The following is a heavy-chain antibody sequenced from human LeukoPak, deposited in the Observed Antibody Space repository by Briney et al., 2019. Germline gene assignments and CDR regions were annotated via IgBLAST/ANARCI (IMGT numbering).Heavy chain of an antibody. V-gene: IGHV3-21*01. CDR3: ARAPDGDPAPGDL. CDR1: GFTFSAFW. D-gene: IGHD4-17*01. CDR2: ISSSSSYI. Sequence: GGSLRLSCAASGFTFSAFWMHWVRQAPGKGLEWVSSISSSSSYIYYADSVKGRFTISRDNAKNSLYLQMNSLRAEDTAVYYCARAPDGDPAPGDLWGRGTLVTVSS. J-gene: IGHJ2*01.